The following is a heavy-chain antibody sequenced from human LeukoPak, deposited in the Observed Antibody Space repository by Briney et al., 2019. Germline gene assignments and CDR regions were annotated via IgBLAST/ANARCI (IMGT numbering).Heavy chain of an antibody. CDR3: ARGDYYDSSGYYFDFDY. D-gene: IGHD3-22*01. V-gene: IGHV4-34*01. Sequence: SETLSLTCAVYGGSFSGYYWSWIRQPPGKGLEWIGEINHSGSTSYNPSLKSRVTISVDTSKNQFSLKLSSVTAADTAVYYCARGDYYDSSGYYFDFDYWGQGTLVTVSS. CDR2: INHSGST. J-gene: IGHJ4*02. CDR1: GGSFSGYY.